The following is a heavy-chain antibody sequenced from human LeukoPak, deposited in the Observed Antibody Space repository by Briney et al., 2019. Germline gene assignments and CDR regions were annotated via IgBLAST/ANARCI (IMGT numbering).Heavy chain of an antibody. D-gene: IGHD2-15*01. CDR2: IYWDDDK. CDR3: AHAGGLGVLLRWDY. Sequence: SGPTLVNPTQTLTLTCTFSGLSLSTSGVGVGWIRQPPGKALAWLALIYWDDDKRYSPSLKSRLTITKDTSKNQVVLTMTNMDPVDTATYYCAHAGGLGVLLRWDYWGQGTLVTVSS. J-gene: IGHJ4*02. V-gene: IGHV2-5*02. CDR1: GLSLSTSGVG.